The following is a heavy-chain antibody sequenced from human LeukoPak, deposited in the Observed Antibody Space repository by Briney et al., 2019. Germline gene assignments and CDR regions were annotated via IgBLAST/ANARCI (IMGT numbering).Heavy chain of an antibody. V-gene: IGHV1-69*04. J-gene: IGHJ4*02. CDR3: ARAGTTVTTSLVGFDY. CDR1: GGTFSSYA. CDR2: IIPILGIA. Sequence: SVKVSCKASGGTFSSYAISWVRQAPGQGLEWMGRIIPILGIANYAQKFQGRVTITADKSTSTAYMELSSLRSEDTAVYYCARAGTTVTTSLVGFDYWGQGTLDTVSS. D-gene: IGHD4-17*01.